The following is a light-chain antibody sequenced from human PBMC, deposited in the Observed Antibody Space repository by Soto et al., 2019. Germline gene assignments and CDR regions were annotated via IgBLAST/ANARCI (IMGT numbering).Light chain of an antibody. J-gene: IGKJ1*01. V-gene: IGKV3-20*01. CDR1: HSVSINY. Sequence: DIVLTQSPCTLSLSPGERATLSCRASHSVSINYFAWYQQKPGQAPRLLIYGASSRATGIPDRFSGSGSGTDFTLTISRLEPEDFAVYYCQQYCGSPQTFGQGTKVEIK. CDR3: QQYCGSPQT. CDR2: GAS.